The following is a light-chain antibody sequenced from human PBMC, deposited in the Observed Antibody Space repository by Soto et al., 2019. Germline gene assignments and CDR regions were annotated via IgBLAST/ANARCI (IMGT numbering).Light chain of an antibody. J-gene: IGLJ1*01. Sequence: QSALTQPASVSGSPGQSITISCTGTSSDVGGYNYVSWYQQHTGKAPKLMIYDVSNRPSGVSNRFSGSKSGNTASLTISGLQAEDEADYYCSSYTTSSTLLSVFGTGTKLTVL. CDR1: SSDVGGYNY. V-gene: IGLV2-14*01. CDR2: DVS. CDR3: SSYTTSSTLLSV.